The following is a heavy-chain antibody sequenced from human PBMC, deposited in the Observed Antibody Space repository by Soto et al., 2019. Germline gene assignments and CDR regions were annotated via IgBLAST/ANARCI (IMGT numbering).Heavy chain of an antibody. CDR1: GSMLSDYY. V-gene: IGHV3-11*03. J-gene: IGHJ6*02. Sequence: QVRLMQSGGGLVKPGGSLRISCAASGSMLSDYYMTWIRQTPVRGLEWVAYISTASDTTYADSVRGRFTVYRDNVKNSLFLQINNLKVEDSAVYYCARGHYSMDVWGQGTTVTVS. CDR2: ISTASDT. CDR3: ARGHYSMDV.